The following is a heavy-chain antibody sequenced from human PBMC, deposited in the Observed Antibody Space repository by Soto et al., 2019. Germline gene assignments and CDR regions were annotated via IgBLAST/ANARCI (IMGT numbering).Heavy chain of an antibody. V-gene: IGHV1-18*01. J-gene: IGHJ4*02. D-gene: IGHD5-12*01. CDR3: ANYPRGEMATD. CDR1: GYTFINYA. Sequence: QVQLVQSVPEVKKPGASVKVSCKASGYTFINYAITWVRQAPGQGLEWMGWINTYNGNTNYAENLHGRVTMTTDTSTSTAYMELRRLRPEDTPVYYCANYPRGEMATDWGQGTPVNVSS. CDR2: INTYNGNT.